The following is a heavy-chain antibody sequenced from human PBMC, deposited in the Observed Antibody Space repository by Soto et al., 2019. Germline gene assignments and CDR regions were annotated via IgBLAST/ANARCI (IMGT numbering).Heavy chain of an antibody. Sequence: QVQLVESGGGVVQPGRSLRLSCAASGFTFSSYGMHWVRQAPGKGLEWVAVIWYDGSNKYYADSVKGRFTISRDNSKNKLYLQMNSLRAEDTAVYYCARDGYDSSGPFDSWGQGTLVTVSS. CDR3: ARDGYDSSGPFDS. CDR2: IWYDGSNK. J-gene: IGHJ4*02. V-gene: IGHV3-33*01. CDR1: GFTFSSYG. D-gene: IGHD3-22*01.